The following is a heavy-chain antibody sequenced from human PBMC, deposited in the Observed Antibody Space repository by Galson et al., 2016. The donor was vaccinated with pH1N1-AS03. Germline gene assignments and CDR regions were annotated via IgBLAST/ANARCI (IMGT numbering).Heavy chain of an antibody. V-gene: IGHV3-23*01. CDR3: GRELWGGCEY. D-gene: IGHD3-3*01. CDR1: GFTLRSYA. J-gene: IGHJ4*02. Sequence: SLRLSCAASGFTLRSYAMTWVRQAPGKGLEWVSAISISGNYTYYAASVKGRFTLSRDNAKNSLDLQMNSLRAEDTAVYYCGRELWGGCEYWGQGTLVTVSS. CDR2: ISISGNYT.